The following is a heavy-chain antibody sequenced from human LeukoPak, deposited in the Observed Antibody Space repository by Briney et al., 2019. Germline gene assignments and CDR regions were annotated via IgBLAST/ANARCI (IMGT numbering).Heavy chain of an antibody. CDR3: ARNDIVVVPAASQDYYYYYMDV. CDR2: IYTSGST. CDR1: GGSISSYY. Sequence: SETLSLTCTVSGGSISSYYWSWIRQPAGKGLEWIGRIYTSGSTNYNPSLKSRVTISVDTSKNQFSLKLSSVTAADTAVYYCARNDIVVVPAASQDYYYYYMDVWGKGTTVTVSS. V-gene: IGHV4-4*07. D-gene: IGHD2-2*01. J-gene: IGHJ6*03.